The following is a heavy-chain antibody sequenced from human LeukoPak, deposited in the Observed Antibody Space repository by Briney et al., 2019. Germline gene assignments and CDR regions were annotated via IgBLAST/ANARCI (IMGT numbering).Heavy chain of an antibody. V-gene: IGHV3-20*04. J-gene: IGHJ4*02. CDR1: GFTFDDYG. Sequence: GGSLRLSXAASGFTFDDYGMSWVRQAPGKGLEWVSGINWNGGSTCYADSVKGRFTISRDNAKNSLYLQMNSLRAEDTALYYCARKASGSYFFDYWGQGTLVTVSS. CDR2: INWNGGST. D-gene: IGHD1-26*01. CDR3: ARKASGSYFFDY.